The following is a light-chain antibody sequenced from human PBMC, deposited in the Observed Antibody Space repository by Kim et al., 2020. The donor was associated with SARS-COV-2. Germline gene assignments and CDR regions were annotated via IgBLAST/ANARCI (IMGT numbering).Light chain of an antibody. Sequence: SFTISFTGTSSDVGSYNYVSWYQQHPGKAPKLMIYAVSNRPSGVSNRFSGSKSGNTASLTISGLQAEDEADYYCSSYTRSSTNYVFGTGTKVTVL. V-gene: IGLV2-14*03. CDR3: SSYTRSSTNYV. CDR1: SSDVGSYNY. J-gene: IGLJ1*01. CDR2: AVS.